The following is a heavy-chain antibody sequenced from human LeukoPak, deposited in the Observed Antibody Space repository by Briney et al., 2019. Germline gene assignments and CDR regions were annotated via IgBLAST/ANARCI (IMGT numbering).Heavy chain of an antibody. CDR1: GFTFSSYA. V-gene: IGHV3-23*01. CDR2: ISGSGSST. Sequence: PGGSLRLSCAASGFTFSSYAMSWVRQAPGKGLEWVSPISGSGSSTYYADSVKGRFTISRDNSKNTLYLQMNSLRAEDTAVYYSAKGVAVASPYYFDYWGQGTLVTVSS. CDR3: AKGVAVASPYYFDY. D-gene: IGHD6-19*01. J-gene: IGHJ4*02.